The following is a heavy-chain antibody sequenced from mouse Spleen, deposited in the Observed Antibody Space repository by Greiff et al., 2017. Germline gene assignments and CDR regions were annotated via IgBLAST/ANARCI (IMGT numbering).Heavy chain of an antibody. CDR3: ARGPEVAY. V-gene: IGHV1-82*01. Sequence: QVQLQQSGPELVKPGASVKISCKASGYAFSSSWMNWVKQRPGKGLEWIGRIYPGDGDTNYNGKFKGKATLTADKSSSTAYMQLSSLTSEDSAVYFCARGPEVAYWGQGTLVTVSA. J-gene: IGHJ3*01. CDR1: GYAFSSSW. CDR2: IYPGDGDT.